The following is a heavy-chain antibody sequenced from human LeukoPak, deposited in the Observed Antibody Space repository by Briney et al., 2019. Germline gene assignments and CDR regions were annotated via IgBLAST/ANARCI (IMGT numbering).Heavy chain of an antibody. CDR3: ASAYYYDSSGYPNDAFDI. CDR1: GYSFTSYW. J-gene: IGHJ3*02. V-gene: IGHV5-51*01. D-gene: IGHD3-22*01. Sequence: GGSLKISCKGSGYSFTSYWIGWVRQMPGKGLEWMGIIYPGDSDTRYSPSFQGQVTISADKSISTAYLQWSSLKASDTAMYYCASAYYYDSSGYPNDAFDIWGQGTMVTVSS. CDR2: IYPGDSDT.